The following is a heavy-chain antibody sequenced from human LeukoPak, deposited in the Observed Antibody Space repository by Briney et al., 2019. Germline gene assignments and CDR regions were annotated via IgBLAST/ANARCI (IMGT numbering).Heavy chain of an antibody. D-gene: IGHD5-24*01. CDR3: ASGARVATMPFDY. CDR2: INPNSGGT. V-gene: IGHV1-2*06. CDR1: GYTFTGYY. Sequence: ASVKVSCKASGYTFTGYYMHWVRQAPGQGLEWMGRINPNSGGTNYAQKFQGRVTMTRDTSISTAYMDFSGLTSDDTAVYYCASGARVATMPFDYWGQGTLVTVSS. J-gene: IGHJ4*02.